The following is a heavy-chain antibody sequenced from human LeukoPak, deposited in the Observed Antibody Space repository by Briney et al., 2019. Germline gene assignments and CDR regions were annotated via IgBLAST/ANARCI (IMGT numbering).Heavy chain of an antibody. CDR1: GGSFSGYY. Sequence: SETLSLTCDVSGGSFSGYYWSWIRQPPGKGLEWIGYIYYSGSTNYNPSLKSRVTISVDTSKNQFSLKLSSVTAADTAVYYCARVHYYGDYYYYMDVWGKGTTVTVSS. J-gene: IGHJ6*03. V-gene: IGHV4-59*01. D-gene: IGHD4-17*01. CDR3: ARVHYYGDYYYYMDV. CDR2: IYYSGST.